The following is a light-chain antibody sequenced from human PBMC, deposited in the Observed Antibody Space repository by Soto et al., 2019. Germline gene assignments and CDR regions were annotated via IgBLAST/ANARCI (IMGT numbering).Light chain of an antibody. CDR2: GAS. CDR1: QSVSSN. Sequence: EIVMTQSPATLSVSPGERATLSCRASQSVSSNLAWYQQKPGQGPRLLIYGASTGATGIPARFSGSGSGTEFTRTISSLQSEDFAVYYCQQYNNWPLTFGGGSKVEIK. V-gene: IGKV3-15*01. CDR3: QQYNNWPLT. J-gene: IGKJ4*01.